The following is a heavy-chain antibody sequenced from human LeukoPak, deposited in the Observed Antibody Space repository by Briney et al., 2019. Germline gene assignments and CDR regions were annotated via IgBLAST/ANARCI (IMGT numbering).Heavy chain of an antibody. CDR2: ITFDAGDT. D-gene: IGHD3-3*01. Sequence: GGSLRLSCEVSGLTFAHYAMSWVRHTPARGLEWVSAITFDAGDTYYTDSVKGRVTISRDNSKNILSLQLNSLRAEDTGLYYCAKLAHYDRMFADYWGQGVLVTVSS. J-gene: IGHJ4*02. CDR1: GLTFAHYA. CDR3: AKLAHYDRMFADY. V-gene: IGHV3-23*01.